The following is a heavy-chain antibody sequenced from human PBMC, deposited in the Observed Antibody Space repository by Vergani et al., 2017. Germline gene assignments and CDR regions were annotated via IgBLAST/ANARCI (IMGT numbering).Heavy chain of an antibody. Sequence: EVQLLESGGGLVQPGGSLRLSCAASGFTFSSYAMRWVRQAPGKGLEWVSGISGSGVSTSYADAVKGRFTISRDNSKNTLYLQMNSLRAEDTALYFCARGENYDYVWGNYYFDYWGQGTLVTVSS. V-gene: IGHV3-23*01. CDR1: GFTFSSYA. J-gene: IGHJ4*02. CDR2: ISGSGVST. CDR3: ARGENYDYVWGNYYFDY. D-gene: IGHD3-16*01.